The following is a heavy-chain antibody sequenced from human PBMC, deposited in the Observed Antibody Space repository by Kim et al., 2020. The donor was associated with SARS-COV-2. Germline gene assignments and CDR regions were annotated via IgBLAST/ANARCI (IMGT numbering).Heavy chain of an antibody. V-gene: IGHV3-23*01. CDR2: ISGSGGST. Sequence: GGSLRLSCAASGFTFSSYAMSWVRQAPGKGLEWVSTISGSGGSTYYADSVKGRFTISRDNSKNTLYLQMNSLRADDTAVYYCASRSSIVVVPAAMFFPWGQGTLVTVSS. CDR3: ASRSSIVVVPAAMFFP. D-gene: IGHD2-2*01. J-gene: IGHJ5*02. CDR1: GFTFSSYA.